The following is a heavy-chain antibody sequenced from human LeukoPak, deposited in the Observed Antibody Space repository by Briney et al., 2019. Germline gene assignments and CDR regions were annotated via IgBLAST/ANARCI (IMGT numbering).Heavy chain of an antibody. CDR3: AKDGSYCSGGSCYGDYYYGMDV. D-gene: IGHD2-15*01. J-gene: IGHJ6*02. V-gene: IGHV3-23*01. CDR1: GFTFSSYA. CDR2: ISGSGGST. Sequence: GGSLRLSCAASGFTFSSYAMSWVRQAPGKGLEWVSAISGSGGSTYYADSVKGRFTISRDNSKNTLYLQMNSLRAEDTAVYYCAKDGSYCSGGSCYGDYYYGMDVWGQGTTVTVSS.